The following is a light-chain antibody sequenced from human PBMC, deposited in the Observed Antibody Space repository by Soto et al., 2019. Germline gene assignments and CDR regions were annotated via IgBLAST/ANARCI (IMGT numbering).Light chain of an antibody. Sequence: QSALTQPASVSGSPGQWITISCTGTNSDVGNYNLVSWYQQHPGKAPKLIIYEVNKRPSGVSSRFSGSKSGNTASLTIFGLQAEHEADYYCYSYAGGDTYYVFGTGTQLTVL. J-gene: IGLJ1*01. CDR3: YSYAGGDTYYV. CDR1: NSDVGNYNL. V-gene: IGLV2-23*02. CDR2: EVN.